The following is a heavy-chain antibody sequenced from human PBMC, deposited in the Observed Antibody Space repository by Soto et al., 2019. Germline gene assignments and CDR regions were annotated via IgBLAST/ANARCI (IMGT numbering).Heavy chain of an antibody. CDR1: GYTFTSYA. J-gene: IGHJ5*02. D-gene: IGHD2-15*01. CDR2: INAGNGNT. CDR3: ARGRRYCSGGSCYSGWFDP. V-gene: IGHV1-3*01. Sequence: ASVKVSCKASGYTFTSYAMHWVRQAPGQRLEWMGWINAGNGNTKYSQKFQGRVTITRDTSASTAYMELSSLRSEDTAVYYCARGRRYCSGGSCYSGWFDPWGQGTLVTVSS.